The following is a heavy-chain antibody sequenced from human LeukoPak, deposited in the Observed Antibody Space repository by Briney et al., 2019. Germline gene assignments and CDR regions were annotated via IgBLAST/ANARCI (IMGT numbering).Heavy chain of an antibody. Sequence: PGGSLRLSCAASGFTFSNYAMSWVRQALGKGLEWVSAISGSSGSTYYADSAKGRFTISGDNSKNTLYLQMNSLRAEDTAVYYCAKDKETIYNWFDPWGQGTLVTVSS. CDR1: GFTFSNYA. J-gene: IGHJ5*02. CDR2: ISGSSGST. CDR3: AKDKETIYNWFDP. D-gene: IGHD3-3*01. V-gene: IGHV3-23*01.